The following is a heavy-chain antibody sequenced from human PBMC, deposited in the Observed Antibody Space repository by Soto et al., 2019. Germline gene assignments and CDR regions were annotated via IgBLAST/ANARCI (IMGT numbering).Heavy chain of an antibody. D-gene: IGHD5-12*01. CDR2: ISGSGGST. CDR3: ARHSGYGVVGEY. CDR1: GFTFTSYA. J-gene: IGHJ4*02. V-gene: IGHV3-23*01. Sequence: EVQLLESGGGLVQPGGSLRLSCAASGFTFTSYAMSWVRQAPGKGLEWVSAISGSGGSTYYADSVKGRFTISRDNSKNTLYLQMNSLRAEDTAVYYCARHSGYGVVGEYWGQGTLVTVSS.